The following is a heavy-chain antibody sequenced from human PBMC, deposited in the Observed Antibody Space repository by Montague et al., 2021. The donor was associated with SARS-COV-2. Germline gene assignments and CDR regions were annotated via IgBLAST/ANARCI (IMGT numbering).Heavy chain of an antibody. J-gene: IGHJ6*02. V-gene: IGHV4-59*01. CDR3: ARGGGHSAGYYYYGMDV. D-gene: IGHD2-21*01. CDR1: DGSINNYY. Sequence: SETLSLTCTVSDGSINNYYWCWIRQPPGKGLEWIGDIYYSGSTNYNPSLKSRVTIAVDTSKNQFSLKLSSVTAADTAVYHCARGGGHSAGYYYYGMDVWGQGTTVTVSS. CDR2: IYYSGST.